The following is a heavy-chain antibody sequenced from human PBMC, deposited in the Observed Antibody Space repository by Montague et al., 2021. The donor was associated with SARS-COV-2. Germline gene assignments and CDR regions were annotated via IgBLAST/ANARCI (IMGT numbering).Heavy chain of an antibody. CDR2: IYYSGST. V-gene: IGHV4-34*01. CDR1: TEPFNGYY. J-gene: IGHJ4*02. Sequence: SETLSLTCAVYTEPFNGYYWTWIRQPPGKGLEWIGSIYYSGSTYYNPSLKSRVTISVDTSKNQFSLKLSSVTAADTAVYYCDGSSEEKYWFDYWGQGTLVTVSS. D-gene: IGHD3-22*01. CDR3: DGSSEEKYWFDY.